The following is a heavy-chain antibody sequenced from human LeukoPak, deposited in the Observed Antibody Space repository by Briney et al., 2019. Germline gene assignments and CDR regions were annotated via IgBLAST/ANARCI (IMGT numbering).Heavy chain of an antibody. D-gene: IGHD3-22*01. Sequence: SETLSLTCTVSGGSISSYYWSWIRQPPGKGLEWIGYIYYSGSTNYNPSLKSRVTISVDTSKNQFSLKLSSVTAADTAVYCCARDPGSYDSSGYYYLYSWGQGTLVTVSS. CDR3: ARDPGSYDSSGYYYLYS. CDR2: IYYSGST. V-gene: IGHV4-59*01. CDR1: GGSISSYY. J-gene: IGHJ5*02.